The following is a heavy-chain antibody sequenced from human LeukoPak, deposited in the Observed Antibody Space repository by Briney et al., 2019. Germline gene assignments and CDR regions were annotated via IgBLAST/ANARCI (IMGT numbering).Heavy chain of an antibody. CDR2: IYYSGST. V-gene: IGHV4-39*01. J-gene: IGHJ4*02. D-gene: IGHD2-2*01. CDR3: ARHWWEPVVPAVIDY. Sequence: SETLSLTCTVSGGSNSSSSYYWGWIRQPPGKGLEWIGSIYYSGSTYYNPSLKSRVTISVDTSKNQFSLKLSSVTAADTAVYYCARHWWEPVVPAVIDYWGQGTLVTASS. CDR1: GGSNSSSSYY.